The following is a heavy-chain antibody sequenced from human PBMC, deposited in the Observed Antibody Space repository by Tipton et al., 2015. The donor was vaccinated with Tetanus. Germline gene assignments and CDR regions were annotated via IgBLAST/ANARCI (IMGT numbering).Heavy chain of an antibody. CDR1: GFSFTSYG. V-gene: IGHV3-33*01. D-gene: IGHD3-16*01. CDR2: IWFDGSKT. CDR3: VRDLSFGTACPGC. Sequence: SLRLSCKTFGFSFTSYGFHWVRHAPGKGLEWIGLIWFDGSKTYYGDSVKGRFTISRDRSNTLFLQMTGLRVEDAAMYYCVRDLSFGTACPGCWGQGTLVTVSP. J-gene: IGHJ4*02.